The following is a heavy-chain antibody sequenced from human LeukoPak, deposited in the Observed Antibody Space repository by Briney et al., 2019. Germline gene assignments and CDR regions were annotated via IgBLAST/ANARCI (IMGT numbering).Heavy chain of an antibody. J-gene: IGHJ6*02. V-gene: IGHV3-48*01. CDR1: GLSFSHYS. Sequence: GGSLRLSCEASGLSFSHYSLNWVRQAPGKGLEWVSYISSSSSTIYYADSVKGRFTISRDNAKKSLYLQMNSLRAEDTAVYYCARDPPHGMDVWGQGTTVTVSS. CDR3: ARDPPHGMDV. CDR2: ISSSSSTI.